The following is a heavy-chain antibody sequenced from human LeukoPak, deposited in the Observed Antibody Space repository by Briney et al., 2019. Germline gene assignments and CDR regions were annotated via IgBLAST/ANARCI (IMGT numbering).Heavy chain of an antibody. V-gene: IGHV1-69*13. CDR1: GGTFSSYA. CDR2: IIPIFGTA. CDR3: ARAGEELEPNDAFDI. J-gene: IGHJ3*02. D-gene: IGHD1-1*01. Sequence: SVKVSCKASGGTFSSYAISWVRQAPGQGLEWMGGIIPIFGTANYAQKFQGRVTITADESTSTAYMELSSLRSEDTAVYYYARAGEELEPNDAFDIWGQGTMVTVSS.